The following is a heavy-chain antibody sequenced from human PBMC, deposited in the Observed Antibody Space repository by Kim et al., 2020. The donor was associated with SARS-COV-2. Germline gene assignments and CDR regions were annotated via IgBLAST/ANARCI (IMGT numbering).Heavy chain of an antibody. V-gene: IGHV5-10-1*01. J-gene: IGHJ4*02. CDR2: IDPSDSYT. D-gene: IGHD6-19*01. CDR1: GYSFTSYW. CDR3: ARLATGIAVAGYYFDY. Sequence: GESLKISCKGSGYSFTSYWISWVRQMPGKGLEWMGRIDPSDSYTNYSPSFQGHVTISADKSISTAYLQWSSLKASDTAMYYCARLATGIAVAGYYFDYWGQGTLVTVSS.